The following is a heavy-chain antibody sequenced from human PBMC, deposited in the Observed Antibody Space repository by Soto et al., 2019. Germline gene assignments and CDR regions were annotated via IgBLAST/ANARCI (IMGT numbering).Heavy chain of an antibody. D-gene: IGHD2-21*02. CDR3: ALICGVDCHSVFVY. Sequence: EVQLLESGGGLVQPGGSLRLSCAASGFTFSNYAMSWVRQAPGKGLEWVSGISGGGGSSYYADSVKGRFTISRDNSKNTLYLQMNSLRAEDTAVYYCALICGVDCHSVFVYRGQGTLVIVSS. CDR1: GFTFSNYA. CDR2: ISGGGGSS. J-gene: IGHJ4*02. V-gene: IGHV3-23*01.